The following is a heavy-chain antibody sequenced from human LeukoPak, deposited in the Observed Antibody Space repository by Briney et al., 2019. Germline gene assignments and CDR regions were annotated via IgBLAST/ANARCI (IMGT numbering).Heavy chain of an antibody. CDR3: AKRGVVIRVILVGFHREAYYFDS. CDR2: ISGSGGTT. V-gene: IGHV3-23*01. Sequence: GGSLRLSCAVSGITLSNYGMSWVRQAPGKGLEWVAGISGSGGTTNYADSVKGRFTISRDNPKNTLYLQMNSLRAEDTAVYFCAKRGVVIRVILVGFHREAYYFDSWGQGAPVTVSS. D-gene: IGHD3-22*01. J-gene: IGHJ4*02. CDR1: GITLSNYG.